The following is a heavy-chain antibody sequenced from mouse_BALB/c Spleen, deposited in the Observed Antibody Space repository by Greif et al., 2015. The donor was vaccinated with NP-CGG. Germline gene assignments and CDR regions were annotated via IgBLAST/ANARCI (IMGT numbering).Heavy chain of an antibody. J-gene: IGHJ4*01. CDR2: IDPSDSYT. V-gene: IGHV1-69*02. Sequence: QVQLKESGAELVKPGASVKLSCKASGYTFTSYWMHWVKQRPGQGLEWIGEIDPSDSYTNYNQKFKGKATLTVDKSSSTAYMQLSSLTSGDSAVYYCAGKDNRGYAMDYWGQGSSVTVSS. CDR1: GYTFTSYW. CDR3: AGKDNRGYAMDY. D-gene: IGHD1-3*01.